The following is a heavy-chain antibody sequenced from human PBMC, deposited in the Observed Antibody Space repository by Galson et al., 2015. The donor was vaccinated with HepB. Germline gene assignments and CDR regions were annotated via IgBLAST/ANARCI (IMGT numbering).Heavy chain of an antibody. V-gene: IGHV3-23*01. J-gene: IGHJ4*02. CDR2: ISGSGGST. D-gene: IGHD3-22*01. CDR3: AKAPARYYEYYFDY. CDR1: GFTFSSYA. Sequence: SLRLSCAASGFTFSSYAMSWVRQAPGKGLEWVSAISGSGGSTYYADSVKGRFTISRDNSKNTPYLQMNSLRAEDTAVYYCAKAPARYYEYYFDYWGQGTLVTVSS.